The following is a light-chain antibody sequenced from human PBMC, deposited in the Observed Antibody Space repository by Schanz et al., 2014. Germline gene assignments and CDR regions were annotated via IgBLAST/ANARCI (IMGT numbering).Light chain of an antibody. CDR3: RQYGSLPET. V-gene: IGKV3-20*01. CDR2: GAS. J-gene: IGKJ1*01. Sequence: EIVLTQSPGTLSLSPGERATLSCRASESVSSSSLAWYQQKPGQAPRLLIHGASSRATGIPDRFSGSGSGTEFTLTTSRLGPEDFAVYYCRQYGSLPETFGQGTKVEIK. CDR1: ESVSSSS.